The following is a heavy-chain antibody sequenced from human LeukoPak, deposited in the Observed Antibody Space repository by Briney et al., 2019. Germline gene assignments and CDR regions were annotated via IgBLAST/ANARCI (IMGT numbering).Heavy chain of an antibody. Sequence: GGPLRLSCAASGFTFSRYWMSWVRQSPGKGLEWVANIKEDGTVKYYVESVKGRFTISRDNAKNSLYLQMNSLRAEHTAVYYCAASITMFDYWGQGTLVTVSS. CDR1: GFTFSRYW. D-gene: IGHD3-10*01. V-gene: IGHV3-7*02. CDR2: IKEDGTVK. CDR3: AASITMFDY. J-gene: IGHJ4*02.